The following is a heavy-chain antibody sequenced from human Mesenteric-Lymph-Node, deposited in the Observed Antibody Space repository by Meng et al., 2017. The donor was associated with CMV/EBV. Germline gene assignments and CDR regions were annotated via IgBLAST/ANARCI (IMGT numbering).Heavy chain of an antibody. CDR2: ISSSSSYI. D-gene: IGHD2-2*01. Sequence: ETLSLTCAASGFTFSSYSMNWVRQAPGKGLEWVSSISSSSSYIYYADSVKGRFTISRDNAKNSLYLQMNSLRAEDTAVYYCAREPSSSTSFYLDYWGQGTLVTVSS. CDR3: AREPSSSTSFYLDY. CDR1: GFTFSSYS. V-gene: IGHV3-21*01. J-gene: IGHJ4*02.